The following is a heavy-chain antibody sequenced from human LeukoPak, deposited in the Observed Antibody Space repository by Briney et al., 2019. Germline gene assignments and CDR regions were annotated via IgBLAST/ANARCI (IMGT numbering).Heavy chain of an antibody. V-gene: IGHV4-59*01. Sequence: SETLSLTCVVSGGSISPYYWSWIRQSPGKGLEWIGYIDPSGSASYNPSLKSRVTIFVDTSKNLFSLILTSVSASDTAIYYCARDHWLFSSKTWYYYGMDVWGQGTTVTVSS. D-gene: IGHD3-9*01. CDR3: ARDHWLFSSKTWYYYGMDV. J-gene: IGHJ6*02. CDR2: IDPSGSA. CDR1: GGSISPYY.